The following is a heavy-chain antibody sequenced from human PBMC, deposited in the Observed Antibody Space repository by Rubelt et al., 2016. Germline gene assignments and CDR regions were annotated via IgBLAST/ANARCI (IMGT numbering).Heavy chain of an antibody. CDR1: GFTFSSYA. D-gene: IGHD2-15*01. J-gene: IGHJ5*02. V-gene: IGHV3-23*04. CDR2: ISGSGTET. Sequence: EGQLVESGGGLVQPGGSLRLSCAASGFTFSSYAMSWVRQAPGKGLKWVSSISGSGTETNYSDSVKGRVTISRDNSKKTLYLQMNSMTADVTAVDYCAGRTAWSAPFDPWGQGTLVTVSS. CDR3: AGRTAWSAPFDP.